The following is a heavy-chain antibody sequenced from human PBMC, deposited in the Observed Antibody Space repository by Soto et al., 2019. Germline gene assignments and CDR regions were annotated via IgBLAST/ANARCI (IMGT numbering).Heavy chain of an antibody. Sequence: QVQLVESGGGVVQPGRSLRLSCAAFGFTFSTYGMHWVRQAPGKGLEWVAVIWYDGSNKYYVDSVKGRFTISRDNSKNTLYLQMNSLRAEDTAVYYCARSPAGYSYGYGADCWGQGTLVTVSS. CDR3: ARSPAGYSYGYGADC. V-gene: IGHV3-33*01. CDR2: IWYDGSNK. J-gene: IGHJ4*02. D-gene: IGHD5-18*01. CDR1: GFTFSTYG.